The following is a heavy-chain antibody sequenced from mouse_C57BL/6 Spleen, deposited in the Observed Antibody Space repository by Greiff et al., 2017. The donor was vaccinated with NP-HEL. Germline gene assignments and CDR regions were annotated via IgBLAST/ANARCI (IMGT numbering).Heavy chain of an antibody. V-gene: IGHV1-69*01. CDR2: IDPSDSYT. CDR3: ARDIRGYFDY. J-gene: IGHJ2*01. Sequence: VQLQQSGAELVMPGASVKLSCKASGYTFTSYWMHWVKQRPGQGLEWIGEIDPSDSYTNYNQKFKGKSTLTVDKSSSTAYMQLSSLTSEDSAVYYCARDIRGYFDYWGQGTTLTVSS. CDR1: GYTFTSYW.